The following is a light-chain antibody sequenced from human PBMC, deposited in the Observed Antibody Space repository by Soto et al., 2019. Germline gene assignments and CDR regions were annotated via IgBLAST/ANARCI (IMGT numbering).Light chain of an antibody. CDR1: QSVSSY. V-gene: IGKV3-11*01. CDR2: DAS. J-gene: IGKJ3*01. CDR3: QQRSNWPPAAGIT. Sequence: EIVLTQSPATLSLSPGERATLSCRASQSVSSYLAWYQQKPGQAPRLLIYDASNRATGIPARFSGSGSGTDFTLTISSLEPEDFAVYYCQQRSNWPPAAGITFGPGTKVDIK.